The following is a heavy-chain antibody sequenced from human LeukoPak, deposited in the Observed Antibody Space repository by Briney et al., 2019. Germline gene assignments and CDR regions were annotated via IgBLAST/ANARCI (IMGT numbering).Heavy chain of an antibody. V-gene: IGHV3-30*02. CDR3: AKRGTLVSASLRAYYNYMDV. CDR2: IRYDGSNT. Sequence: PGGSLRLSCVASGFSFSDYGMHWVRQAPGEGLEWVAFIRYDGSNTYYADSVKGRFTISRDNSKSTLDLHMNSLRPDDTAVYYCAKRGTLVSASLRAYYNYMDVWGKGTTVTVSS. J-gene: IGHJ6*03. D-gene: IGHD2-2*01. CDR1: GFSFSDYG.